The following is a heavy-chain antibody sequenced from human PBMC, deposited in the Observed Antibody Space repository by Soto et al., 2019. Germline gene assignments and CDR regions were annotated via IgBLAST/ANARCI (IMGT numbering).Heavy chain of an antibody. D-gene: IGHD2-15*01. J-gene: IGHJ4*02. CDR1: GYTFTSYD. V-gene: IGHV1-8*01. CDR3: ARGAPGGYCSGGSCPFFDY. Sequence: GASVKVSCKPSGYTFTSYDINWVRQATGQGLEWMGWMNPNSGNTGYAQKFQGRVTMTRNTSMSTAYMELSSLRSEDTAVYYCARGAPGGYCSGGSCPFFDYWGQGTLVTVSS. CDR2: MNPNSGNT.